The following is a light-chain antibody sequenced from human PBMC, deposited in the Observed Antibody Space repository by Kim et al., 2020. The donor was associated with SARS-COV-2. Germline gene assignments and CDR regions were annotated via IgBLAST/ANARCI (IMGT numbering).Light chain of an antibody. CDR2: DAS. CDR3: HQRSAWPPT. J-gene: IGKJ1*01. CDR1: QSVSSS. Sequence: EIVLTQSPGTLSLSPGERATLSCRASQSVSSSLAWFQQKPGQAPRLIIYDASNRATGIPARFSGSGSGTDFTLIISSLEPEDFAVYYCHQRSAWPPTFGQGTKVDIK. V-gene: IGKV3-11*01.